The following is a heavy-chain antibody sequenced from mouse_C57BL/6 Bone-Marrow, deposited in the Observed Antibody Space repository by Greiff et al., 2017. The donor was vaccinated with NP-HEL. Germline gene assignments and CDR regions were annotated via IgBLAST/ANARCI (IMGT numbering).Heavy chain of an antibody. CDR3: AWFAY. J-gene: IGHJ3*01. Sequence: EVQLQQSGPELVKPGASVKISCKASGYTFTDYYMNWVKQSHGQSLEWIGDINPNNGGTSYNQKFKGKATLTVDKSSSTAYMQLRSLTSEDSAVYYCAWFAYWGQGTLVTVSA. V-gene: IGHV1-26*01. CDR2: INPNNGGT. CDR1: GYTFTDYY.